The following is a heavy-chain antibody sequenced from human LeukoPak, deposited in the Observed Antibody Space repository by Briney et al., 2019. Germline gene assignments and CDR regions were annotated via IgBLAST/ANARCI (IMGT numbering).Heavy chain of an antibody. D-gene: IGHD6-19*01. Sequence: GGSLRLSCAASGFTFSSYSMNWVRQAPGKGLEWVSSISSSSSYIYYADSVKGRFTISRENAKNSLYLQMNSLRAEDTAVYYCARGGIPVSGIDESDYWGQGTLVTVSS. CDR1: GFTFSSYS. V-gene: IGHV3-21*01. J-gene: IGHJ4*02. CDR2: ISSSSSYI. CDR3: ARGGIPVSGIDESDY.